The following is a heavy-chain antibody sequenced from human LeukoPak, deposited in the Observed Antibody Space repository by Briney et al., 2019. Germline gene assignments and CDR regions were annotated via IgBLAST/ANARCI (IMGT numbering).Heavy chain of an antibody. D-gene: IGHD6-6*01. CDR1: GYTFTGYY. CDR3: ARGRGSSSRGDFDY. Sequence: ASVKVSCKASGYTFTGYYMHWVRQAPGQGLEWMGWINPNSGGTNYAQKFQGRVTMTRDTSISTAYMELSRPRSDDTAVYYCARGRGSSSRGDFDYWGQGTLVTVSS. CDR2: INPNSGGT. J-gene: IGHJ4*02. V-gene: IGHV1-2*02.